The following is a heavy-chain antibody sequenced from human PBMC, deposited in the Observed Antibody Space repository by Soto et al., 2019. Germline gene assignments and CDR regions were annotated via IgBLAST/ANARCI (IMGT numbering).Heavy chain of an antibody. CDR2: IIPLFGTE. J-gene: IGHJ4*02. V-gene: IGHV1-69*06. CDR1: GGSFSTYA. Sequence: QVHLVQSGAEVKKPGSSVKVSCKASGGSFSTYAINWLRQAPGQGLEWMGGIIPLFGTENYAQNFQDRFTFTADKSTTTAYMDLRSLTSDDTGVYYCVRWDGFFGAGGVDWGQGTLVTVSS. CDR3: VRWDGFFGAGGVD. D-gene: IGHD3-16*01.